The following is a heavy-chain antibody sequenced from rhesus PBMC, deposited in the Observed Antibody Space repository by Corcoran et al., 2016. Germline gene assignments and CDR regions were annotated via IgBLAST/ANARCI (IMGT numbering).Heavy chain of an antibody. D-gene: IGHD6-25*01. CDR2: ITYSGST. CDR3: ARNSGSWIFDY. V-gene: IGHV4-122*02. Sequence: QVQLQESGPGLVKPSETLSLTCAVSGYSISGYYWSWIRQAPGKGLEWIGYITYSGSTSYNPSLKSRVTISRDTSKNQCSLKLSSVTAADTAVYYCARNSGSWIFDYWGQGVLVTVSS. CDR1: GYSISGYY. J-gene: IGHJ4*01.